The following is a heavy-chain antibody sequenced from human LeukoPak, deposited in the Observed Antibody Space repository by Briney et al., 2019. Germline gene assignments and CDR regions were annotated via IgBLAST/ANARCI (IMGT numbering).Heavy chain of an antibody. CDR2: INPNSGGT. D-gene: IGHD3-9*01. V-gene: IGHV1-2*02. CDR3: ARVISGILTGYSLDV. Sequence: GASVKVSCKASGYTFTGYYMHWVRQAPGQGLEWMGWINPNSGGTNYAQKFQGRVTMTRDTSISTAYMELSRLRSDDTAVYYCARVISGILTGYSLDVWGQGTTVTVSS. CDR1: GYTFTGYY. J-gene: IGHJ6*02.